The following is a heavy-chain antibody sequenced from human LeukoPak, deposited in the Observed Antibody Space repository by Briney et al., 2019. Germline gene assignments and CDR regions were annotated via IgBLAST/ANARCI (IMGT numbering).Heavy chain of an antibody. V-gene: IGHV4-59*08. CDR3: ARHEGKTNQYTLDY. CDR1: GGSISSYY. J-gene: IGHJ4*02. CDR2: IYYSGST. D-gene: IGHD2-2*02. Sequence: PSETLSLTCTVSGGSISSYYWSWIRQPPGKGLEWIGYIYYSGSTNYNPSLKSRVTISVDTSKNQFSLKLSSVTAADTAVYYRARHEGKTNQYTLDYWGQGTLVTVSS.